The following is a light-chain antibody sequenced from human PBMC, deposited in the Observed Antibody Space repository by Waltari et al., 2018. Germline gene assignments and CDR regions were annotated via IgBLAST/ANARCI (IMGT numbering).Light chain of an antibody. V-gene: IGKV1-39*01. J-gene: IGKJ1*01. Sequence: DIQMTQSPSSLSASVGDRVTITCRASLGISTYLHWYQQKPGKAPKLLISGASSSQGGVPSRFSGSGSGTLFTLTITSLQPEDFATYYCQQTYNSPLTFGQGTKVDIK. CDR3: QQTYNSPLT. CDR1: LGISTY. CDR2: GAS.